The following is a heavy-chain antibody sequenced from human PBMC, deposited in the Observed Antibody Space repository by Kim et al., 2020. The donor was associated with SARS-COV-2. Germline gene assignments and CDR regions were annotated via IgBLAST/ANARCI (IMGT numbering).Heavy chain of an antibody. CDR3: ARYSGTYCRFDY. D-gene: IGHD1-26*01. V-gene: IGHV1-2*02. CDR2: INPNSDVT. Sequence: ASVKVSCKASGYTFTGYYMHWVRQAPGQGLEWMGWINPNSDVTNSAQKFQGRVTMTRDTSISTAYMELSSLRSDDTAVYYCARYSGTYCRFDYWGQGTLV. J-gene: IGHJ4*02. CDR1: GYTFTGYY.